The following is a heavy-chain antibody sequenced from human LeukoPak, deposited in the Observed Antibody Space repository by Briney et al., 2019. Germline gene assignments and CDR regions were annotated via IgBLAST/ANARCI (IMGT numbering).Heavy chain of an antibody. Sequence: GASVKVSCKASGGTFSSYAISWVRQAPGQGLEWMGGIIPIFGTANYAQKFQGRVTITADKSTSTAYMELSSLRSEDTAVYYCARCRGGSGSCTEYSFDSWGQGTLVTVSS. CDR2: IIPIFGTA. D-gene: IGHD3-10*01. J-gene: IGHJ4*02. V-gene: IGHV1-69*06. CDR1: GGTFSSYA. CDR3: ARCRGGSGSCTEYSFDS.